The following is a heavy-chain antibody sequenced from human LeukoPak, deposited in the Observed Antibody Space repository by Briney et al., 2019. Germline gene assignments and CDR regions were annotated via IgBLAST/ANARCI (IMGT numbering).Heavy chain of an antibody. D-gene: IGHD6-13*01. CDR2: INWNGGST. V-gene: IGHV3-20*04. Sequence: RTGGSLRLSCAASGFTFDDYGMSWVRHAPGKGLEWVSGINWNGGSTGYADSVKGRFTISRDNAKNSLYLQMNSLRAEDTALYYCARALLPGIAAAGIFDYWGQGTLVTVSS. J-gene: IGHJ4*02. CDR1: GFTFDDYG. CDR3: ARALLPGIAAAGIFDY.